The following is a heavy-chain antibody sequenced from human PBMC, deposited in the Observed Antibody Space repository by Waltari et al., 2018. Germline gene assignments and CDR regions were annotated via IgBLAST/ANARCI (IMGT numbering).Heavy chain of an antibody. CDR2: ISSSSSYI. J-gene: IGHJ5*02. Sequence: EVQLVESGGGLVKPGGSLRLSCAASGFTFSSYSMNWVRQAPGKGLEWVSSISSSSSYIYYADSVKGRFTISRDNAKNSLYLQMNSLRAEDTAVYYCARDSTMVQGVIRGWFDPWGQGTLVTVSS. D-gene: IGHD3-10*01. CDR1: GFTFSSYS. CDR3: ARDSTMVQGVIRGWFDP. V-gene: IGHV3-21*01.